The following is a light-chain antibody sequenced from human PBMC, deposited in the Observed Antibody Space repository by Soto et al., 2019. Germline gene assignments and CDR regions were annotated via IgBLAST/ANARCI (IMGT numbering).Light chain of an antibody. CDR1: QSVSSY. V-gene: IGKV3-20*01. CDR2: GAS. J-gene: IGKJ4*01. Sequence: DILLTQSPATLSLSPGDSATLSCRASQSVSSYLAWYQQKPGQAPRIIIYGASSRATGIPDRFSGSGSGTDFTPTISRLEPEDFAVYYCQQYGSSPTITFGGGTKVDIK. CDR3: QQYGSSPTIT.